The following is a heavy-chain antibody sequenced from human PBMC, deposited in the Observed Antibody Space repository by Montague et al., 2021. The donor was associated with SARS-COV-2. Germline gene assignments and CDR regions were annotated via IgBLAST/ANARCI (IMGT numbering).Heavy chain of an antibody. CDR2: IRTTGHT. J-gene: IGHJ5*02. Sequence: TLSLTCTVSGASISTGIYYWSWIRQPPGKGLEWIGHIRTTGHTDYNPSLESRVFMSVDTSTNQFSLSLTSVTAADTAVYFCARVGSGTLGFDLWGQGTLVTVSS. V-gene: IGHV4-61*09. D-gene: IGHD1-26*01. CDR1: GASISTGIYY. CDR3: ARVGSGTLGFDL.